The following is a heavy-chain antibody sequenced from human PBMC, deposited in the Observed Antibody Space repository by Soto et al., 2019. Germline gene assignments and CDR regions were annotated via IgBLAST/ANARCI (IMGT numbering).Heavy chain of an antibody. J-gene: IGHJ6*03. D-gene: IGHD3-10*01. Sequence: QSQTLSLTCAISGDSVSSNSAAWNWIRQSPSRGLEWLGRTYYRSKWYNDYAVSVNSRITINPDTSKNKFSLQLNSVTPEDTAVYYCARDEVYGSGSYDSDYYYYYYMDVWGKGTTVTVSS. V-gene: IGHV6-1*01. CDR2: TYYRSKWYN. CDR1: GDSVSSNSAA. CDR3: ARDEVYGSGSYDSDYYYYYYMDV.